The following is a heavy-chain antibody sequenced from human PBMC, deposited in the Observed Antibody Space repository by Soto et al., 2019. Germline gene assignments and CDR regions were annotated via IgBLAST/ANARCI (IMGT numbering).Heavy chain of an antibody. Sequence: SVKVSCKASGGTFSSYAISWVRQAPGQGLEWMGGIIPIFGTANYAQKFQGRVTITADESTSTAYMELSSLRSEDTAVYYCARDRIVVVPAELIYGMDVWGQGTTVTVSS. CDR2: IIPIFGTA. D-gene: IGHD2-2*01. CDR1: GGTFSSYA. J-gene: IGHJ6*02. CDR3: ARDRIVVVPAELIYGMDV. V-gene: IGHV1-69*13.